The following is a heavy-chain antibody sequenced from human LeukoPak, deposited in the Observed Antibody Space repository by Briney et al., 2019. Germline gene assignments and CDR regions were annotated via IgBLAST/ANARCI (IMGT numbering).Heavy chain of an antibody. CDR3: ARVKVWFGELSGAFDI. CDR2: IIPSFGTG. V-gene: IGHV1-69*13. J-gene: IGHJ3*02. D-gene: IGHD3-10*01. CDR1: GDTFSNYA. Sequence: ASVKVSCKASGDTFSNYAISWVRQAPGQGLEWMGGIIPSFGTGNYAQKFQGRVTITADESTSTAYMELNSLRSEDTAMYYCARVKVWFGELSGAFDIWGQGTMVTVSS.